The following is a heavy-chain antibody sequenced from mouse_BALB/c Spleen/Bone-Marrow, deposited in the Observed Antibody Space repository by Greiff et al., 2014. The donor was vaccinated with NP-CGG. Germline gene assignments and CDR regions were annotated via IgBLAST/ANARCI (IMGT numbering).Heavy chain of an antibody. CDR3: TRFDAD. CDR2: IHQGSGGT. V-gene: IGHV1-15*01. Sequence: VLLVESGAELVRPGGSVKLSCKALGYTFSDYEMHWVNQTPVNGLEWIGAIHQGSGGTAYNQKFKGKATLTADKSSSTAYMELSSLSSEDSAVYYCTRFDADWGQGTSVTVSS. CDR1: GYTFSDYE. J-gene: IGHJ4*01.